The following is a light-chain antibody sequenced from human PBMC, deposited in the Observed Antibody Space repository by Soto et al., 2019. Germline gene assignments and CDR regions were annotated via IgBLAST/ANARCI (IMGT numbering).Light chain of an antibody. Sequence: EIVLTQSPGTLSLSPGERATPSCRASQTVISGYLAWYQQKPGQAPRLLIYGASTRATGIPARFSGSGSGTEFTLTISSLQSEDFAVYYCQQYGSSPPITFGQGTRLEIK. V-gene: IGKV3-20*01. CDR2: GAS. J-gene: IGKJ5*01. CDR3: QQYGSSPPIT. CDR1: QTVISGY.